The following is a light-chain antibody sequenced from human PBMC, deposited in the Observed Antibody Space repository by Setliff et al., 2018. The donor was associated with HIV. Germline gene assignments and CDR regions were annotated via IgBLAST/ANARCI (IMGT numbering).Light chain of an antibody. CDR1: SSDVGSYNL. Sequence: QSALTQPASVSGSPGQSITISCTGTSSDVGSYNLVSWYQQHPGKAPKLMIYEVSKRPSGVSNRFSGSKSGNTASLTISGLQAEDEADYYCCSYAGSSTSYVFGTGTKGTV. CDR3: CSYAGSSTSYV. J-gene: IGLJ1*01. V-gene: IGLV2-23*02. CDR2: EVS.